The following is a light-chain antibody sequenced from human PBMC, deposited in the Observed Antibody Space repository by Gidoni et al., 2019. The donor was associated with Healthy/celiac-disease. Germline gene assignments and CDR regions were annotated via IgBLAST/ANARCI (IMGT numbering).Light chain of an antibody. Sequence: EIVMMQSPATLSVSPGERATLSCRASQSVSSNLAWYQQKPGQAPRLHIYGASTRATGIPARFSGSGSGTEFTLIISSLQSEDFAVYYCQQYDDWPPAFGGGTKVDIK. CDR3: QQYDDWPPA. CDR1: QSVSSN. J-gene: IGKJ4*01. CDR2: GAS. V-gene: IGKV3-15*01.